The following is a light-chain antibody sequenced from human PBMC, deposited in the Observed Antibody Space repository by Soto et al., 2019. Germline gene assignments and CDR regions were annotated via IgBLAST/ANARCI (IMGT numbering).Light chain of an antibody. CDR2: DAS. CDR1: QDITNY. J-gene: IGKJ5*01. V-gene: IGKV1-33*01. Sequence: DIQMTQSPSSLTASVGDSVTITCQASQDITNYLNWYQQKPGKAPKLLIYDASNLEPGVPSRFSGRGSGTDFTFSISSLQPEDIATYYCQQYDNIPPTFGQGTRLESK. CDR3: QQYDNIPPT.